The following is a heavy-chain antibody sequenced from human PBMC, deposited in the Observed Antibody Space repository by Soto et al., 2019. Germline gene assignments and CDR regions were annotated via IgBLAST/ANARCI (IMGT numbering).Heavy chain of an antibody. CDR2: ISYDGSNK. CDR3: AKDVAAAGTRGYGPFKLFDY. CDR1: GFTFSSYG. D-gene: IGHD6-13*01. J-gene: IGHJ4*02. Sequence: QVQLVESGGGVVQPGRSLRLSCAASGFTFSSYGMHWVRQAPGKGLEWVAVISYDGSNKYYADSVKGRFTISRDNSKNALYLQMNSLRAEDTAVYYCAKDVAAAGTRGYGPFKLFDYWGQGTLVTVSS. V-gene: IGHV3-30*18.